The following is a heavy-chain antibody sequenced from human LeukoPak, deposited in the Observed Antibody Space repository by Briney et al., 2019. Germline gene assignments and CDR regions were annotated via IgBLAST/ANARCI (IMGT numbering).Heavy chain of an antibody. Sequence: TSETLSLTCTVSGGSINSYYWSWIRQPPGKGLEWIGFIYYSGSTDYNSSLKSRVTISEDTSKKQFSLKVSSVTAADTAVYYCARGFRGASFDYWGQGTLVTVSS. CDR1: GGSINSYY. CDR2: IYYSGST. J-gene: IGHJ4*02. D-gene: IGHD1-26*01. CDR3: ARGFRGASFDY. V-gene: IGHV4-59*01.